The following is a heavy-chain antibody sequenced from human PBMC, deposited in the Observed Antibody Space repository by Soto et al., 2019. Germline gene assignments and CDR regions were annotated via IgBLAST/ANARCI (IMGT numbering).Heavy chain of an antibody. CDR2: ISAYNGNT. D-gene: IGHD6-19*01. CDR1: GYSFTSYG. CDR3: ARVNSGWYRSYFDL. V-gene: IGHV1-18*04. J-gene: IGHJ2*01. Sequence: XSVKVSCKAFGYSFTSYGSIWVRQAPGQGLEWMGWISAYNGNTNYAQKLQGRVTMTTDTSTSTAYMELRSLRSDDTAVYYCARVNSGWYRSYFDLWGRGTLVTVSS.